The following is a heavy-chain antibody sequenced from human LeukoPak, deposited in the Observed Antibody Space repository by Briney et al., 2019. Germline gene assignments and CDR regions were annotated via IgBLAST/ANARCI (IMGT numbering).Heavy chain of an antibody. Sequence: SETLSLTCTVSGGSISSYYWSWIRQPPGKGLEWIGYIYYSGSTNYNPSLKSRVTISVDTSKNQFSLKLSSVTAADTAVYYCARLKGATWVFDYWGQGTLVTVSS. D-gene: IGHD3-16*01. CDR1: GGSISSYY. CDR2: IYYSGST. CDR3: ARLKGATWVFDY. J-gene: IGHJ4*02. V-gene: IGHV4-59*12.